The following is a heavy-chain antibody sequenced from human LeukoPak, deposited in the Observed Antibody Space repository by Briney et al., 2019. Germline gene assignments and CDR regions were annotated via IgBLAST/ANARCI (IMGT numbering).Heavy chain of an antibody. V-gene: IGHV4-39*07. Sequence: SETLSLTCTVSGGSISSTSYYWGWIRQPPGKGLEWIGRTHTSGSTNYNPSLKSRVTISVDTSKKQFSLKLSSVTAVDTAVYYCAREEVGGGNSGGFYYYYYYMDVWGKGTTATVSS. CDR1: GGSISSTSYY. CDR2: THTSGST. J-gene: IGHJ6*03. CDR3: AREEVGGGNSGGFYYYYYYMDV. D-gene: IGHD4-23*01.